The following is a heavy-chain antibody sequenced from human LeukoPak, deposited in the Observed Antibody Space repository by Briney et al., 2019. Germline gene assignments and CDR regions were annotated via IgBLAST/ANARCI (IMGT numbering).Heavy chain of an antibody. Sequence: SETLSLTCTVSGGSISSGGYYWSWIRQHPGKGLEWIGYIYYSGSTNYNPSLKSRVTISVDTSKNQFSLKLSSVTAADTAVYYCARGWYGDYYFDYWGQGTLVTVSS. J-gene: IGHJ4*02. CDR3: ARGWYGDYYFDY. CDR1: GGSISSGGYY. CDR2: IYYSGST. D-gene: IGHD4-17*01. V-gene: IGHV4-31*03.